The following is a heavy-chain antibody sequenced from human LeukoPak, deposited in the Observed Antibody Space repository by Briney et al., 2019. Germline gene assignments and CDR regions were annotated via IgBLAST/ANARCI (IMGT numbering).Heavy chain of an antibody. CDR3: VREAAATLFDY. V-gene: IGHV3-21*01. D-gene: IGHD1-26*01. Sequence: GGALRLSCAAPGFTFSSYTMNWVRQAPGKGLEWVAAISSSSRDIFYADSVKGRFSISRDSTQNSLSLQMNSLRAEDTAVYYCVREAAATLFDYWGQGTLVTVSS. CDR1: GFTFSSYT. CDR2: ISSSSRDI. J-gene: IGHJ4*02.